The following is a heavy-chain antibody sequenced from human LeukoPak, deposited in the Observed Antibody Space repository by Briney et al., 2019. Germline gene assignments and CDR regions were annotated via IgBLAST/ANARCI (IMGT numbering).Heavy chain of an antibody. J-gene: IGHJ4*02. CDR1: GGSFSGYY. CDR2: INHSGST. Sequence: SETLSLTCAVYGGSFSGYYWSRIRQPPGKGLEWIGEINHSGSTNYNPSLKSRVTISVDTSKNQFSLKLSSVTAADTAVYYCARGRLPYSSSWYVGRYFDYWGQGTLVTVSS. V-gene: IGHV4-34*01. D-gene: IGHD6-13*01. CDR3: ARGRLPYSSSWYVGRYFDY.